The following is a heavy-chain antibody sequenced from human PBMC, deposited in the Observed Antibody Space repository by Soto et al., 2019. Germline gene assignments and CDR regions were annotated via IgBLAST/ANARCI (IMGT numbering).Heavy chain of an antibody. J-gene: IGHJ4*02. CDR3: AKPFPMKVFRPLTGYSPSDY. CDR1: GFTFSSYA. CDR2: TSGSGGST. V-gene: IGHV3-23*01. D-gene: IGHD3-9*01. Sequence: PGGSLRLSCAASGFTFSSYAMSWVRQAPGKGLEWVSATSGSGGSTYYADSVKGRFTISRDNSKNTLYLQMNSLRAEDTAVYYCAKPFPMKVFRPLTGYSPSDYWCQGTLVTVSS.